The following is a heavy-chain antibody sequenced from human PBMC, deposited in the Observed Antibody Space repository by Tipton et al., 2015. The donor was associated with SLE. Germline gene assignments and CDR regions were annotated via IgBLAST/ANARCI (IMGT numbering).Heavy chain of an antibody. J-gene: IGHJ4*02. D-gene: IGHD7-27*01. Sequence: TLSLTCAVYGGSFSGYYWSWIRQPPGKGLEWIGEINHSGSTNYNPSLKSRVTISVDTSKNQFSLKLSSVAAADTAVYYCARAGGTGDMDYWGQGTLVTVSS. CDR1: GGSFSGYY. CDR3: ARAGGTGDMDY. CDR2: INHSGST. V-gene: IGHV4-34*01.